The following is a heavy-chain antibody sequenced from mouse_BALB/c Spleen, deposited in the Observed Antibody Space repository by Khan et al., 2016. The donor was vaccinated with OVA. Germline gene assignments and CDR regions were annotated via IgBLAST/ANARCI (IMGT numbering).Heavy chain of an antibody. V-gene: IGHV2-9*02. CDR2: IWAGGST. J-gene: IGHJ2*01. CDR3: YRLEEI. CDR1: GFSLTNYG. Sequence: QVQLVESGPGLVAPSQSLSITCTISGFSLTNYGVHWVRQPPGKGLEWLGVIWAGGSTNYNSALMSRLSISKDNSKSQVFLKMNSLQTYDTAMYYCYRLEEIWGQGTTRTGSS.